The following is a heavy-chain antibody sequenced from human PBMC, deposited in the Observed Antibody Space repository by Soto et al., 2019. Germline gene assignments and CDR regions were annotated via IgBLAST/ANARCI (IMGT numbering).Heavy chain of an antibody. J-gene: IGHJ4*02. CDR3: ARGLAFAGQQYIDY. CDR2: TYYRSKWYN. Sequence: PSQTLSLTCAISGDTVSSTSAAWNWIRQSPSRGLEWLGRTYYRSKWYNDYALSVKSRITINPDTSKNQFSLQLNSATPVEDTAVYFCARGLAFAGQQYIDYWGQGTLVTVSS. CDR1: GDTVSSTSAA. V-gene: IGHV6-1*01. D-gene: IGHD6-19*01.